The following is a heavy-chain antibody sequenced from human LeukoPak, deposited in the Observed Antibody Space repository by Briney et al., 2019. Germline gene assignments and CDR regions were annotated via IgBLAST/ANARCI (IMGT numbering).Heavy chain of an antibody. Sequence: SETLSLTCAVYGGSFSGYYWSWIRQPPGKGLEWIGEINHSGSTNYNPSLKSRVTISVDTSKNQFSLKLSSVTAADTDVYYCARGWGVLAIDYWGQGTLVTVSS. V-gene: IGHV4-34*01. D-gene: IGHD2-8*02. CDR3: ARGWGVLAIDY. CDR2: INHSGST. CDR1: GGSFSGYY. J-gene: IGHJ4*02.